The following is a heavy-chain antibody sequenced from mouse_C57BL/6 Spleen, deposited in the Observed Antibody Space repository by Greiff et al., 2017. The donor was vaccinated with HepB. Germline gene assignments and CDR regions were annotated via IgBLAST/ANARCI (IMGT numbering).Heavy chain of an antibody. J-gene: IGHJ2*01. Sequence: DVQLVESGGGLVKPGGSLKLSCAASGFTFSSYTMSWVRQTPEKRLEWVATISGGGGNTYYPDSVKGRFTISRDNAKNTLYLQMSSLRSEDTALYYCARHEDYYGSRYYFDYWGQGTTLTVSS. V-gene: IGHV5-9*01. CDR1: GFTFSSYT. D-gene: IGHD1-1*01. CDR3: ARHEDYYGSRYYFDY. CDR2: ISGGGGNT.